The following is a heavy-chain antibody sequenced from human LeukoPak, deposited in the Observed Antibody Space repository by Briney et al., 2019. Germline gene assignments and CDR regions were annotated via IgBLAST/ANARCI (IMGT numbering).Heavy chain of an antibody. CDR1: GGTFSSYA. Sequence: SVKVSCKASGGTFSSYAISWVRQAPGQGLEWMGGIIPIFGTANYAQKFQGRVTITADESTSTAYMELSSLRSEDTAVYYCARVHSSSSNWFDPWGQGTLVTVSS. CDR2: IIPIFGTA. V-gene: IGHV1-69*13. D-gene: IGHD6-6*01. J-gene: IGHJ5*02. CDR3: ARVHSSSSNWFDP.